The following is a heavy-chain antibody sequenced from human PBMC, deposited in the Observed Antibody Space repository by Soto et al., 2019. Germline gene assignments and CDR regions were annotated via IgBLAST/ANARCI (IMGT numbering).Heavy chain of an antibody. Sequence: SVKVSCKASGGTFSSYAISWVRQAPGQGREWMGGVIPIFGTANYAQKFQGRVTITAVESTSTAYMELSSLRSEDTAVYDCAREPGYSFPRGVVVVAATKYNWFDPWGQGTLVTVSS. V-gene: IGHV1-69*13. D-gene: IGHD2-15*01. CDR1: GGTFSSYA. CDR3: AREPGYSFPRGVVVVAATKYNWFDP. J-gene: IGHJ5*02. CDR2: VIPIFGTA.